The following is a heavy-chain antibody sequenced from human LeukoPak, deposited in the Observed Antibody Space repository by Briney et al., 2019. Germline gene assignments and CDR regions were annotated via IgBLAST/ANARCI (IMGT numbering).Heavy chain of an antibody. CDR3: ARTSYSGGWYFFDY. J-gene: IGHJ4*02. CDR1: GFTFGYYA. CDR2: ISSGGTTI. D-gene: IGHD6-19*01. Sequence: PGGSLRLSCTASGFTFGYYAVSWVRQAPGKGLEWVSYISSGGTTIYYADSVKGRFTISRDNAKNSLYLQMNSLRAEDTAVYYCARTSYSGGWYFFDYWGQGTLVTVSS. V-gene: IGHV3-48*03.